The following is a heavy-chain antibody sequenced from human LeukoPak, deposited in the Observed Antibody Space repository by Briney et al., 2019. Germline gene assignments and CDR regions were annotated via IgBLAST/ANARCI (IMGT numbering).Heavy chain of an antibody. CDR2: INAGSGNT. D-gene: IGHD2-15*01. V-gene: IGHV1-3*01. Sequence: ASVKVSCKASGYTFTSYAMHWVRQAPGQRLEWMGWINAGSGNTKYSQKFQGRVTITRDTSASTAYMELSSLRSEDTAVYYCARPPKYCSGGSCYFDYWGQGTLVTVSS. CDR1: GYTFTSYA. J-gene: IGHJ4*02. CDR3: ARPPKYCSGGSCYFDY.